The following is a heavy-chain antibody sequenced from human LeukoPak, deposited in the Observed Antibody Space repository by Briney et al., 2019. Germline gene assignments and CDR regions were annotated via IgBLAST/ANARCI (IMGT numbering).Heavy chain of an antibody. CDR2: IYRSGST. Sequence: SETLSLTCTVSGGSISSSSYYWGWIRQPPGKGLEWIGSIYRSGSTYYNPSLKSRVTISVDTSKNQFSLKLSSVTAADTAVYYCARDGTARYCSGGSCYDSFDYWGQGTLVTVSS. V-gene: IGHV4-39*07. CDR1: GGSISSSSYY. CDR3: ARDGTARYCSGGSCYDSFDY. D-gene: IGHD2-15*01. J-gene: IGHJ4*02.